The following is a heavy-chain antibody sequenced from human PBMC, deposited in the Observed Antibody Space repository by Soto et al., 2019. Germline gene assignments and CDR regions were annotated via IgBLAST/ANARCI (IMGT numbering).Heavy chain of an antibody. CDR1: GGSISSYY. CDR3: AREYWGQYSGYPKGSWFDP. CDR2: IYYSGST. Sequence: SETLSLTCTVSGGSISSYYWSWIRQPPGKGLEWIGYIYYSGSTNYNPSLKSRVTISVDTSKNQFSLKLSSVTAADTAVYYCAREYWGQYSGYPKGSWFDPWGQGTLVTVSS. D-gene: IGHD5-12*01. V-gene: IGHV4-59*01. J-gene: IGHJ5*02.